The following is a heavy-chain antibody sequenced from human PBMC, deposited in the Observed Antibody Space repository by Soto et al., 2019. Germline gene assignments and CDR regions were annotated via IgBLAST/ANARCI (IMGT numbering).Heavy chain of an antibody. V-gene: IGHV3-21*01. CDR3: VRDYYDTSGYPNTFDM. CDR2: IGSRTSDI. D-gene: IGHD3-22*01. CDR1: VFTLSRHT. Sequence: GGSLRLSCASSVFTLSRHTMNWVRQAPGKGLEWVSFIGSRTSDIYYADSVKGRFTISRDNAKNSLYLDLTRLRAEDTAVYFCVRDYYDTSGYPNTFDMWGQGTMVTVSS. J-gene: IGHJ3*02.